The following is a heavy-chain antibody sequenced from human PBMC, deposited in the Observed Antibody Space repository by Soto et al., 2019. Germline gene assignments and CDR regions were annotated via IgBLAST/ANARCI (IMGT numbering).Heavy chain of an antibody. Sequence: GASVKVSCKASGYTFTSYGISWVRQAPGQGLEWMGIINPSGGTTTYAQKFQGRVTMTRDTSTSTVYMELSSLRSEDTAVYYCARGPATAPDAYWGLGTLVTVSS. CDR1: GYTFTSYG. J-gene: IGHJ4*02. CDR2: INPSGGTT. V-gene: IGHV1-46*01. CDR3: ARGPATAPDAY. D-gene: IGHD2-2*01.